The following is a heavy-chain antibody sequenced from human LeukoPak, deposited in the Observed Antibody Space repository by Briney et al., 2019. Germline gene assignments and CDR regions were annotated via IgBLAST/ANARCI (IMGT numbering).Heavy chain of an antibody. Sequence: ASVKVSCKASGYTFTSYYMHWVRQAPEQGLEWMGIINPSGGSTSYAQKFQGRVTMTRDTSTSTVYMELSSLRSEDTAVYYCARDSSGYHDAFDIWGQGTMVTVSS. CDR3: ARDSSGYHDAFDI. D-gene: IGHD3-22*01. CDR2: INPSGGST. J-gene: IGHJ3*02. V-gene: IGHV1-46*01. CDR1: GYTFTSYY.